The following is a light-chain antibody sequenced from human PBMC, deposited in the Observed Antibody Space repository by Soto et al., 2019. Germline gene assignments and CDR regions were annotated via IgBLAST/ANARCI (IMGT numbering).Light chain of an antibody. Sequence: ETVLTQSPGTLSLSPGERATLSCRASQSVSSNYLAWYQHIPGQAPRLLIYGASTRDTGIPDRFSGSGSGTDFTLTIRRLDPEDFAVYYCQQFDRSLPSWTFGQGTKVE. J-gene: IGKJ1*01. CDR1: QSVSSNY. V-gene: IGKV3-20*01. CDR3: QQFDRSLPSWT. CDR2: GAS.